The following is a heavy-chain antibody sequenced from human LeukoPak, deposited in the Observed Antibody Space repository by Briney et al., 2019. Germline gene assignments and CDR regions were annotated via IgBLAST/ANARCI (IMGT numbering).Heavy chain of an antibody. J-gene: IGHJ6*04. Sequence: SETLSLTCTVSGDSISGYFWSWIRQPAGKGLEWIGRIYISGSTNYNPSLKSRVTMSVDTSKNRFSLKLSSVTAADTAVYYCARQTYSSSPDVWGKGTTVTVSS. CDR1: GDSISGYF. CDR2: IYISGST. D-gene: IGHD6-6*01. CDR3: ARQTYSSSPDV. V-gene: IGHV4-4*07.